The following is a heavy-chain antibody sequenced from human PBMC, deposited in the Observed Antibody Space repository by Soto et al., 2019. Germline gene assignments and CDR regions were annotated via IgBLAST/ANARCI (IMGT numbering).Heavy chain of an antibody. CDR3: ASKPPGRDGFAP. V-gene: IGHV4-34*09. D-gene: IGHD2-15*01. CDR1: GGSFSGYY. CDR2: INPDGAT. Sequence: PSEILSLTCAVYGGSFSGYYWDWIRQPPEKGLEWIGEINPDGATNYTPSLKSRVTISVDTSKNQFSLKLSSVTAADTAVYYCASKPPGRDGFAPWGQRTLVTGSS. J-gene: IGHJ5*02.